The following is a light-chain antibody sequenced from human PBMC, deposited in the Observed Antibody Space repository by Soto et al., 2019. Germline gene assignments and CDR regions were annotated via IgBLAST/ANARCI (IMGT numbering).Light chain of an antibody. CDR1: QSISSW. Sequence: DIQMTQSPSTLSASVGDRVTITCRASQSISSWLAWYQQKPGKAPKFLIYDASSLESGVPSRFSGSGSGTEFTLTISNLQPDDFATYYCQQYNSYPWTFGQGTKVEIK. J-gene: IGKJ1*01. V-gene: IGKV1-5*01. CDR2: DAS. CDR3: QQYNSYPWT.